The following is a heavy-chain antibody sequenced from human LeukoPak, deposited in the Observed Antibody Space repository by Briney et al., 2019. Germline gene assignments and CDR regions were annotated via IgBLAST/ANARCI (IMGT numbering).Heavy chain of an antibody. CDR1: GGSISSYY. V-gene: IGHV4-59*01. D-gene: IGHD3-10*01. J-gene: IGHJ6*03. CDR2: IYYSGTT. CDR3: ARGTYGSGSYSHYYYYMDV. Sequence: PSETLSLTCTVSGGSISSYYWSWIRQPPGKGLEWIGYIYYSGTTDYNPSLKSRVTISVDTSKNQFSLKLTSVTPADTAVYYCARGTYGSGSYSHYYYYMDVWGKGTTVTVSS.